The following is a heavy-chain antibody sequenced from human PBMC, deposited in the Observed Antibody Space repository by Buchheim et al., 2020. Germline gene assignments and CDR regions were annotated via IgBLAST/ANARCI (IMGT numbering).Heavy chain of an antibody. CDR1: GFTFSSYA. Sequence: QVQLVESGGGVVQPGRSLRLSCAASGFTFSSYAMHWVRQAPGKGLEWVAVISYDGSNKYYADSVKGRFTISRDNYKNTLYLQMNSLRAEDTAVYYCARVTVGAPSWYFDLWGRGTL. D-gene: IGHD1-26*01. J-gene: IGHJ2*01. CDR3: ARVTVGAPSWYFDL. CDR2: ISYDGSNK. V-gene: IGHV3-30*04.